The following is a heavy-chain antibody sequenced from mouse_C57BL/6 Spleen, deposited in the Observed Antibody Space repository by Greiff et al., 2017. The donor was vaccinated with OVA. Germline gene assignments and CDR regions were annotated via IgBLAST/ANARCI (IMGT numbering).Heavy chain of an antibody. CDR2: IYPGSGNT. CDR1: GYTFTDYY. CDR3: ASELGRYFDY. V-gene: IGHV1-76*01. D-gene: IGHD4-1*01. J-gene: IGHJ2*01. Sequence: VKLVESGAELVRPGASVKLSCKASGYTFTDYYINWVKQRPGQGLEWIARIYPGSGNTYYNEKFKGKATLTAEKSSSTAYMQLSSLTSEDSAVYFCASELGRYFDYWGQGTTLTVSS.